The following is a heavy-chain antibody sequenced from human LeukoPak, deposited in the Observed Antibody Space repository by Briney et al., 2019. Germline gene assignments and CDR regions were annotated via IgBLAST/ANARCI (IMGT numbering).Heavy chain of an antibody. CDR2: VYSSGSA. CDR1: GGSISSYY. D-gene: IGHD6-19*01. J-gene: IGHJ4*02. V-gene: IGHV4-59*01. Sequence: SETLSLTCTVSGGSISSYYWSWIRQPPGKGLEWIGYVYSSGSANYSPSLKSRVTISVDTSKNQFSLKLSSVTAADTAVYYCARVKGWNSSGWYGFDYWGQGTLVTVSP. CDR3: ARVKGWNSSGWYGFDY.